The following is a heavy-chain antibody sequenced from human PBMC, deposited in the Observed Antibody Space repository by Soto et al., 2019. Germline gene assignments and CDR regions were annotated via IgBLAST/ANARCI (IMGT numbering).Heavy chain of an antibody. CDR2: INAGYCNT. CDR3: ARDTGDGTFDC. CDR1: GYTFSSYA. V-gene: IGHV1-3*01. J-gene: IGHJ4*02. D-gene: IGHD7-27*01. Sequence: QVHLVQSGAEVRKPGASVKVSCKASGYTFSSYAMHWGRQAPGQSLECMGWINAGYCNTTSSQKFQDRVTISRDTSASTAYMELTRLRSEDTAVYYCARDTGDGTFDCWGQGTLVTVSS.